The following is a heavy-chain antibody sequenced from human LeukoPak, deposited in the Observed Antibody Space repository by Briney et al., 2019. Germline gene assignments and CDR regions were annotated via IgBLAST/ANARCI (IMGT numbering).Heavy chain of an antibody. Sequence: ASVKVSCKASGYTFTGYYMHWVRQAPGEGLEWMGWITPYNGKTNYAQNLQGRVTMTTDTSTSTVYMELRSLRSDGTAVYYCARLDYHGSGRYYGEIDSWGQGSLVTVSS. CDR1: GYTFTGYY. CDR3: ARLDYHGSGRYYGEIDS. V-gene: IGHV1-18*04. D-gene: IGHD3-10*01. CDR2: ITPYNGKT. J-gene: IGHJ4*02.